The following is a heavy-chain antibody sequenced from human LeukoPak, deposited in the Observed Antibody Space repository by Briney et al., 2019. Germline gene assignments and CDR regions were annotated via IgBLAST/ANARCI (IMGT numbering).Heavy chain of an antibody. D-gene: IGHD6-6*01. J-gene: IGHJ4*02. V-gene: IGHV4-34*01. Sequence: SETLSLTCTVSGGSISGYYWSWIRQPPGKGLEWIGEINHSGSTNYNPSLKSRVTISVDTSKNQFSLKLSSVTAADTAVYYCARARPGTFYYFDYWGQGTLVTVSS. CDR2: INHSGST. CDR1: GGSISGYY. CDR3: ARARPGTFYYFDY.